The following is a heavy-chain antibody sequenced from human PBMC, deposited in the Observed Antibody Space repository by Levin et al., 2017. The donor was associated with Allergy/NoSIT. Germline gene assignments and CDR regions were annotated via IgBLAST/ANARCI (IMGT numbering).Heavy chain of an antibody. D-gene: IGHD3-10*01. V-gene: IGHV2-5*02. CDR2: IYWDDDK. CDR3: AHFSLRFGEFYYYYMDV. CDR1: GFSFTTSGVG. J-gene: IGHJ6*03. Sequence: ESGPTLVKPTQTLTLTCTFSGFSFTTSGVGVGWIRQPPGKALEWLALIYWDDDKRYRPSLKSRLTIIKDTSKNQVVLTMTNMDPVDTATYYCAHFSLRFGEFYYYYMDVWGKGTTVTVSS.